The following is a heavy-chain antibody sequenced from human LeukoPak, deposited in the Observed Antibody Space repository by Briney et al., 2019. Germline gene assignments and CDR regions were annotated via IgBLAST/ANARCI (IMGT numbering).Heavy chain of an antibody. CDR3: ARCLSRCNNGFDI. V-gene: IGHV4-59*01. CDR1: GASISGYY. Sequence: ETLSLTCSVSGASISGYYWSWLRQPPGKGLEWFGHIYYSGSTTYNPSLKSRVTISVDTSKNQFSLKLSSVTAADTAVYYCARCLSRCNNGFDIWGQGTMVTVSS. D-gene: IGHD2/OR15-2a*01. J-gene: IGHJ3*02. CDR2: IYYSGST.